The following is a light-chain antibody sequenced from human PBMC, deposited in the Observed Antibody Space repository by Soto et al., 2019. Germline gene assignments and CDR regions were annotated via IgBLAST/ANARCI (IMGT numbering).Light chain of an antibody. CDR3: QQYNTYPLT. V-gene: IGKV1-5*03. J-gene: IGKJ4*01. Sequence: DIQRTHSPSTLSASVGDRVTITCRASQSSSTWLAWYQRKPGKAPKLLIYKASNLEGGVPSRFSGSGSGTEFTITISSLQPDDFASYYCQQYNTYPLTFGGGTTVEIK. CDR2: KAS. CDR1: QSSSTW.